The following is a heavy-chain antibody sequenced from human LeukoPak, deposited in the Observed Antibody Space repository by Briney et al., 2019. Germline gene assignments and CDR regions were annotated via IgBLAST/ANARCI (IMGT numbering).Heavy chain of an antibody. CDR2: INYSGYK. V-gene: IGHV4-39*07. D-gene: IGHD2-8*01. Sequence: PSETLSLTCTVSDDSITMYYWTWIRQPPGKGLEWIGSINYSGYKYDNPSLKSRVTISGDTSKNQFSLKLSSVTAADTAVYYCARVYGPVDYWGQGTLVTVSS. CDR1: DDSITMYY. J-gene: IGHJ4*02. CDR3: ARVYGPVDY.